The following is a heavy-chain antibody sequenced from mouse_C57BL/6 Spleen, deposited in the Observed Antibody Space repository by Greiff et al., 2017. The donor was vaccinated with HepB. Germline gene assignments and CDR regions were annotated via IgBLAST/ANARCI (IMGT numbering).Heavy chain of an antibody. CDR3: ARRVGSSRAWFAY. CDR1: GYTFTSYW. CDR2: IDPSDSYT. Sequence: VQLQQPGAELVMPGASVKLSCKASGYTFTSYWMHWVKQRPGQGLEWIGEIDPSDSYTNYNQKFKGKSTLTVDKSSSTAYMQLSSLTSEDSAVYYCARRVGSSRAWFAYWGQGTLVTVSA. J-gene: IGHJ3*01. V-gene: IGHV1-69*01. D-gene: IGHD1-1*01.